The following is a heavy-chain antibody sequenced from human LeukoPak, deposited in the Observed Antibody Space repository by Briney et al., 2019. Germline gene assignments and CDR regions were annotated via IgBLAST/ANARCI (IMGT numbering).Heavy chain of an antibody. CDR3: ARGSNYYDSSGPVRWFDP. CDR2: INHSGST. CDR1: GGSFSGYY. Sequence: KPSETLSLTCAVYGGSFSGYYWSWIRQPPGKGLEWIGEINHSGSTNYNPSLKSRVTISVDTSKNQFSLKLSSVTAADTAVYYCARGSNYYDSSGPVRWFDPWGQGTLVTVSS. V-gene: IGHV4-34*01. J-gene: IGHJ5*02. D-gene: IGHD3-22*01.